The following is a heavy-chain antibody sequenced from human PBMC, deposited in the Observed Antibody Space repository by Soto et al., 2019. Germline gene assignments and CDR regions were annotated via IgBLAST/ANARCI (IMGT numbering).Heavy chain of an antibody. Sequence: EVQLVESGGGLVKPGGSLRVSCVASGFTFSSYTMNWVRQAPGKGLEWVSSISSSNNYIYYADSVKGRFTISRDNAKNSLYLQMNSLRAEDTAVYYCARAPAVQGLMNYWGQGTLVTVSS. CDR2: ISSSNNYI. J-gene: IGHJ4*02. D-gene: IGHD3-10*01. V-gene: IGHV3-21*01. CDR3: ARAPAVQGLMNY. CDR1: GFTFSSYT.